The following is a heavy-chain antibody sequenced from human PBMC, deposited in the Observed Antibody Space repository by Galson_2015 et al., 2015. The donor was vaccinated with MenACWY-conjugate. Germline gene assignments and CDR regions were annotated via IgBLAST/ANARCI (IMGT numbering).Heavy chain of an antibody. CDR1: GYTLTELS. Sequence: SVKVFCKVSGYTLTELSMHWVRQAPGKGLEWMGGFDPEDGETIYAQKFQGRVTMTEDTSTDTAYMELSSLRSEDTAVYYCATDPLIAVAGTYGSPNYGYWGQGTLVTVSS. J-gene: IGHJ4*02. D-gene: IGHD6-19*01. V-gene: IGHV1-24*01. CDR3: ATDPLIAVAGTYGSPNYGY. CDR2: FDPEDGET.